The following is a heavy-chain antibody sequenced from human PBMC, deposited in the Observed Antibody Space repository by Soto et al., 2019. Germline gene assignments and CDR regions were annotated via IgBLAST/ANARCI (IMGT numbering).Heavy chain of an antibody. Sequence: QVQLQQWGAGLLKPSETLSLTCAVYGGSFSGYYWSWIRQPPGKGLEWTGEINHSGSTNYNPSLKSRVTISVDTSKNQFSLKLSSVTAADTAVYYCARVAAAGTSDYWGQGTLVTVSS. D-gene: IGHD6-13*01. CDR1: GGSFSGYY. CDR2: INHSGST. V-gene: IGHV4-34*01. CDR3: ARVAAAGTSDY. J-gene: IGHJ4*02.